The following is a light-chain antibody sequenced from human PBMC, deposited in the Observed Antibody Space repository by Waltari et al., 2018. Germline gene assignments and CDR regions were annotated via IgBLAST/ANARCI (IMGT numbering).Light chain of an antibody. J-gene: IGLJ3*02. Sequence: QSALTQPASVSGSPGQSITLSCTGTSSGVGSYTLFSWYQQHPGKAPKLIIYEGYKRPSGVSNRFSGSKSGDTASLTISGVQAEDEADYYCCSYANNRPRVFGGGTKLTVL. CDR1: SSGVGSYTL. V-gene: IGLV2-23*01. CDR2: EGY. CDR3: CSYANNRPRV.